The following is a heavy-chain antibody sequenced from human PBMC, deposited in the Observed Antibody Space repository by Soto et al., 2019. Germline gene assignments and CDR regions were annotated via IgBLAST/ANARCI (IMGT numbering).Heavy chain of an antibody. CDR3: ARDFMSTSSPDSWLDP. Sequence: QVLLVQSGGEVKKPGASVKVSCKASGFNFISYGINWVRQAPGQGLEWMGWISGYDGKTVYAHSVQDRVTMTTDATTGTAYMELRGLRSADTAIYYCARDFMSTSSPDSWLDPWGQCTLVTVTS. J-gene: IGHJ5*02. D-gene: IGHD2-2*01. CDR1: GFNFISYG. CDR2: ISGYDGKT. V-gene: IGHV1-18*04.